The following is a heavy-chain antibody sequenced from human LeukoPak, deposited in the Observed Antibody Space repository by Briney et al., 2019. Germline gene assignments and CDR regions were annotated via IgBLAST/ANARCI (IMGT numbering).Heavy chain of an antibody. Sequence: GGSLRLSCAASGFTFDTYRMNWVRQAPGKGLEWVSSISASGSYIYYADSLKGRFTIPRDNTKNSLFLQMNSLRAEDTAVYYCARDSPGTTASDYWGQGTLVTVSS. CDR2: ISASGSYI. D-gene: IGHD1-1*01. CDR1: GFTFDTYR. J-gene: IGHJ4*02. CDR3: ARDSPGTTASDY. V-gene: IGHV3-21*01.